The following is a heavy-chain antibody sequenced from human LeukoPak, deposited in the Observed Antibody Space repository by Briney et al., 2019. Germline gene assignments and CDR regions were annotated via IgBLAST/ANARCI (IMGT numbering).Heavy chain of an antibody. CDR3: ARGPSGYHNT. CDR2: IKQDGSEE. V-gene: IGHV3-7*01. D-gene: IGHD5-12*01. CDR1: GFTFSTYW. Sequence: GGSLRLSCAASGFTFSTYWMTWVRQAPGKGLEWVAKIKQDGSEEYYVDSVKGRFTISRDNAKSSLYLQMNSLRAEDTAVYYCARGPSGYHNTGGQGTLVTVSS. J-gene: IGHJ4*02.